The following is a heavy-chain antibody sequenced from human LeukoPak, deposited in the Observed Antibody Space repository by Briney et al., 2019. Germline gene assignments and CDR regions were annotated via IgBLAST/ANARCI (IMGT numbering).Heavy chain of an antibody. J-gene: IGHJ4*02. CDR1: GFTFSSYA. V-gene: IGHV3-23*01. D-gene: IGHD6-6*01. CDR2: ISISGENT. CDR3: ARPISTSSSRFSDY. Sequence: GGSLRLACAASGFTFSSYAMSWVRQAPGKGLEWVSAISISGENTYYADSVKGRFTISRDTSRNTLYLQMHSLRAEDTAVYYCARPISTSSSRFSDYWGQGTLVTVSS.